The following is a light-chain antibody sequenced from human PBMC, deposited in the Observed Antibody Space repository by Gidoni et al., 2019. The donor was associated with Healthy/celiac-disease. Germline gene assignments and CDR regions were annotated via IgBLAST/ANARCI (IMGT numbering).Light chain of an antibody. CDR3: QQYGSSYT. CDR2: GAS. J-gene: IGKJ2*01. V-gene: IGKV3-20*01. CDR1: QSVSSSY. Sequence: EIVLTPSPGPLSLSPGERATLSCRASQSVSSSYLAWYQQKPGQAPRLLIYGASSRATGIPDRFSGSGSGTDFTLTISRLEPEDFAVYYWQQYGSSYTFGQGTKLEIK.